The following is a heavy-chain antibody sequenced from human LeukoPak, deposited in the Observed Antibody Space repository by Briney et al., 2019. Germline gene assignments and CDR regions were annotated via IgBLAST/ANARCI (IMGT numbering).Heavy chain of an antibody. V-gene: IGHV1-2*02. D-gene: IGHD6-6*01. J-gene: IGHJ4*02. Sequence: ASVKVSCKASGYTFTCYYMHWVRQAPGQGLEWMGWINPNSGGTNYAQKFQGRVTMTRDTSISTAYMELSRLRSDDTAVYYCARVKGSQLVLNYWGQGTLVTVSS. CDR3: ARVKGSQLVLNY. CDR2: INPNSGGT. CDR1: GYTFTCYY.